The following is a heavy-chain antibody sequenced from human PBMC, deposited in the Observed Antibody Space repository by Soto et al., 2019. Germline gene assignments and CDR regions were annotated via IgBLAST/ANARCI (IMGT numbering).Heavy chain of an antibody. CDR1: GDTIGSYY. CDR2: IYFTGST. Sequence: SETLALTCTVSGDTIGSYYLSWTRQPPGKGLEWIAYIYFTGSTKYNPSLKSRVTISVDTSKNQFSLKLSSVTAADTAVYYCERGSCTSASCYTGDYWGQGTLVTVSS. V-gene: IGHV4-59*01. CDR3: ERGSCTSASCYTGDY. J-gene: IGHJ4*02. D-gene: IGHD2-2*02.